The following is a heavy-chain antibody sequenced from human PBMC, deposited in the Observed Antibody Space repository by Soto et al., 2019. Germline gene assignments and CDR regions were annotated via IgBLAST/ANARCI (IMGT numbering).Heavy chain of an antibody. V-gene: IGHV3-23*01. J-gene: IGHJ4*02. CDR2: ISGSGGST. CDR3: AKSPWGVIKTGTFDY. CDR1: GFTFSSYA. D-gene: IGHD3-10*01. Sequence: PGGSLRLSCAASGFTFSSYAMSWVRQAPGKGLEWVSAISGSGGSTYYADSVKGRFTISRDNSKNTLYLQMNSLRAEDTAVYYCAKSPWGVIKTGTFDYWGQGTLVTVSS.